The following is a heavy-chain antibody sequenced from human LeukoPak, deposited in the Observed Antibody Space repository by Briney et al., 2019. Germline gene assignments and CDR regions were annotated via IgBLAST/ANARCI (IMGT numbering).Heavy chain of an antibody. CDR1: GGSISSSSYY. D-gene: IGHD3-3*01. J-gene: IGHJ4*02. CDR2: IYYSGST. Sequence: PSETLSLTCTVSGGSISSSSYYWGWIRQPPGKGLEWIGSIYYSGSTYYNPSLKSRVTISVDTSKNQFSLKLSSVTAADTAVYYCARQANLFWSGYYLFDYWGQGTLVTVSS. V-gene: IGHV4-39*01. CDR3: ARQANLFWSGYYLFDY.